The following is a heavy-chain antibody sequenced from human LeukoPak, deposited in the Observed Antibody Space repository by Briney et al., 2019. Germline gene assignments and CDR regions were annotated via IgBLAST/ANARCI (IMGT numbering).Heavy chain of an antibody. CDR1: GGSISSSNW. V-gene: IGHV4-4*02. D-gene: IGHD6-6*01. J-gene: IGHJ4*02. CDR2: IYHSGST. CDR3: ARENWRSKSIDFDS. Sequence: PSGTLSLTCAVSGGSISSSNWWSWVRQPPGKGLEWIGEIYHSGSTNYNPSLKSRVTISVDKSKNQFSLKLSSVTAADTAVYFCARENWRSKSIDFDSWGQGTLVTVSS.